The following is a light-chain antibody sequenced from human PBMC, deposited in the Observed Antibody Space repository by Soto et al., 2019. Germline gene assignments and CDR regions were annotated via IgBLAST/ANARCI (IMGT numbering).Light chain of an antibody. J-gene: IGKJ2*01. V-gene: IGKV1-6*01. CDR1: QGIRND. CDR3: LNVYNYPSS. CDR2: AAS. Sequence: AIQMTQYQSSLSASVGDIVTITCRASQGIRNDGAWYQQKPGNAPNLLSYAASSLQSGVPSRFSGSGSGTDFDLTIGSLQPEDFATYFCLNVYNYPSSFGQGTKMEIK.